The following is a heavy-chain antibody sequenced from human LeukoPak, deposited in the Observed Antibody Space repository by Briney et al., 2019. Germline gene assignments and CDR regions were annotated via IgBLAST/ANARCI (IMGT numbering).Heavy chain of an antibody. CDR1: GFTFSSYW. CDR2: INSDGSST. D-gene: IGHD5-18*01. CDR3: ARERGSPSRGYSYGA. Sequence: PGGSLRLSCAASGFTFSSYWMHWVRQAPGKGLVWVSRINSDGSSTSYADSVKGRFTISRDNAKNTLYLRMNSLRAEDTSVYYCARERGSPSRGYSYGAWGQGTLVTVSS. V-gene: IGHV3-74*01. J-gene: IGHJ5*02.